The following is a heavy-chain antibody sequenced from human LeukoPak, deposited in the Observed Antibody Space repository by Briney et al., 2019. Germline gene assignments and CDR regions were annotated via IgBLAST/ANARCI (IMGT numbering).Heavy chain of an antibody. J-gene: IGHJ4*02. V-gene: IGHV4-39*07. CDR2: INYSGST. D-gene: IGHD3-22*01. CDR1: GGSISSSSYY. Sequence: SETLSLTCTVSGGSISSSSYYWGWIRQPPGKGLEWIGSINYSGSTYYSPSLKSRVTISVDTSKNQFSLKVSSVTAADTAVYHCARAYYDSSGYYFDYWGQGTLVTVSS. CDR3: ARAYYDSSGYYFDY.